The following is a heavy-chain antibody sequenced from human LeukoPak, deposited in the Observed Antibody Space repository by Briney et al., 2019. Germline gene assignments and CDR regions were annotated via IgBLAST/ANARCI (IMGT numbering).Heavy chain of an antibody. CDR2: IGSDGIIT. CDR3: ARDKDGPGASIDY. D-gene: IGHD1-26*01. V-gene: IGHV3-74*01. CDR1: GFSINTYW. Sequence: GGSLRLSCAASGFSINTYWMLWVRKVPGKGPVRVSRIGSDGIITTYADSAKGRFTMSRDNAKNTVYLQMNSLRDEDTAVYYCARDKDGPGASIDYWGQGTLVTVSS. J-gene: IGHJ4*02.